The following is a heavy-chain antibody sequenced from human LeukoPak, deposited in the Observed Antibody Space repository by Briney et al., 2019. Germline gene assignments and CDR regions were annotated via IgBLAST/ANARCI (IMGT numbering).Heavy chain of an antibody. V-gene: IGHV4-34*01. J-gene: IGHJ4*02. CDR2: INHSGST. CDR1: GESFSGYY. Sequence: SETLSLACRVEGESFSGYYWTWIRQPPGKGLEWIGEINHSGSTNYNPSLKSRVTLSVDTSKSQFSLKVTSVTAADTAMYYCARGQFWRGSEIRVWGQGTLVTVSS. D-gene: IGHD1-26*01. CDR3: ARGQFWRGSEIRV.